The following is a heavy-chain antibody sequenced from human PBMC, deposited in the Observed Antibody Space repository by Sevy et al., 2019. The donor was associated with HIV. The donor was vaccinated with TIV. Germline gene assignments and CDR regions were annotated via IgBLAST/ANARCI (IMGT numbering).Heavy chain of an antibody. V-gene: IGHV1-24*01. CDR3: ATGPIFGGYYGMDV. CDR2: FDPEDGET. CDR1: GYTVTELS. Sequence: ASVKVSCKVSGYTVTELSMHWVRQAPGKGLEWMGGFDPEDGETIYAQKFQGRVTMTEDTSTDTAYMELSSLRSEDTAVYYCATGPIFGGYYGMDVWGQGTTVTVSS. D-gene: IGHD3-3*01. J-gene: IGHJ6*02.